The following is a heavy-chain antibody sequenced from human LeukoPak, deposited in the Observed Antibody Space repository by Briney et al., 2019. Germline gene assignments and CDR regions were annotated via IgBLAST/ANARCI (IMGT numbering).Heavy chain of an antibody. V-gene: IGHV3-23*01. J-gene: IGHJ4*02. Sequence: PGGSLRLSCAASGFTFSSYAMSWVRQAPGKGLEWVSAISGSGGSTYYADSVKGRFTISRDNAKNSLYLQMNSLRAEDTAVYYCARGAFGAGEAGILWFGDPPPALPDYWGQGTLITVSS. D-gene: IGHD3-10*01. CDR2: ISGSGGST. CDR3: ARGAFGAGEAGILWFGDPPPALPDY. CDR1: GFTFSSYA.